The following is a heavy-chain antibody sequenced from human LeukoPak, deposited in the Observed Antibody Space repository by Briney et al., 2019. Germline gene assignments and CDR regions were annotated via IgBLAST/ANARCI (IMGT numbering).Heavy chain of an antibody. Sequence: PSETLSLTCTVSGGSISSYYWSWIRQPPGKGLEWIGYIYYSGSTNYNPYLKSRVTISVDTSKNQFSLKLSSVTAADTAVYYCARLVVPAARAFFDYWGQGTLVTVSS. J-gene: IGHJ4*02. CDR3: ARLVVPAARAFFDY. CDR2: IYYSGST. CDR1: GGSISSYY. V-gene: IGHV4-59*08. D-gene: IGHD2-2*01.